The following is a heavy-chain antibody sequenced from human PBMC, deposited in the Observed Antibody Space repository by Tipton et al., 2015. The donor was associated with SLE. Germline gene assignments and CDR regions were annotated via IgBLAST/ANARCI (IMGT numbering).Heavy chain of an antibody. D-gene: IGHD5-12*01. Sequence: TLSLTCPLSGGFISGSGYYWGWIRQPPGKGLEWIGNIYYSGSTYYNPSLKSRVTISVDTSKNQFSLKLSSVTAADTAVYYCARLNLLDIVAGFDYWGQGTLVTVSS. CDR3: ARLNLLDIVAGFDY. J-gene: IGHJ4*02. V-gene: IGHV4-39*07. CDR1: GGFISGSGYY. CDR2: IYYSGST.